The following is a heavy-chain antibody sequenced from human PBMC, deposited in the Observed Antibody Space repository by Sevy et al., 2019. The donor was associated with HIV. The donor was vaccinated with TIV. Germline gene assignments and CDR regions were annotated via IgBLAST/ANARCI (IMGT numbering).Heavy chain of an antibody. CDR1: GFTFDDYA. D-gene: IGHD3-16*01. V-gene: IGHV3-9*01. Sequence: GGSLRLSCAASGFTFDDYAMHWVRQAPGKGLEWVSGISWNSGSIGYADSVKGRFTISRDNAKNSLYLQMNSLRAEDTALYYCAKDLGGMITFGDPLDYWGQGTLVTVSS. CDR2: ISWNSGSI. CDR3: AKDLGGMITFGDPLDY. J-gene: IGHJ4*02.